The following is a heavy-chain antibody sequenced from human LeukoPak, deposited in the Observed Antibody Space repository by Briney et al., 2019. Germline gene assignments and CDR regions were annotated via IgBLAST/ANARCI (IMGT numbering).Heavy chain of an antibody. Sequence: KSGGSLRLSCAASGFTFSSYGMHWVRQAPGKGLEWVAFIRYDGSNKYYADSVKGRFTISRDNSKNTLYLQMNSLRAEDTAVYYCATAGEFWSGSKEYYFDYWGQGTLVTVSS. CDR3: ATAGEFWSGSKEYYFDY. D-gene: IGHD3-3*01. V-gene: IGHV3-30*02. CDR1: GFTFSSYG. J-gene: IGHJ4*02. CDR2: IRYDGSNK.